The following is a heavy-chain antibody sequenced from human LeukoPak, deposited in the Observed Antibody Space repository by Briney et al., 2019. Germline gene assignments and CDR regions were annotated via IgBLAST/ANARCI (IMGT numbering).Heavy chain of an antibody. D-gene: IGHD5-12*01. CDR1: GGTFSSDA. CDR2: IIPIFGTA. Sequence: SVKVSCKASGGTFSSDAISWVRQAHGQGLEWMGGIIPIFGTANYAQKFQGRVTITADESTSTAYMELSSLRSEDTAVYYCASITVDIVATEDHRDYYYYYMDVWGKGTTVTISS. J-gene: IGHJ6*03. CDR3: ASITVDIVATEDHRDYYYYYMDV. V-gene: IGHV1-69*13.